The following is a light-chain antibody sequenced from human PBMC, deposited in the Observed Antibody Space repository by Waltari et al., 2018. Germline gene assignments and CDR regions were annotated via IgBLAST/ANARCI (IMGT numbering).Light chain of an antibody. Sequence: EIVLTQSPGTLSLSPGERATLSCRASQSISSIYLAWYQQKPGQAPRLLIYGASSRATGTPDRFSGGGSGTDFTLTISRLEPEDFAVYYCQQYGSSPLTFGQGTKVEIK. CDR2: GAS. CDR1: QSISSIY. CDR3: QQYGSSPLT. J-gene: IGKJ1*01. V-gene: IGKV3-20*01.